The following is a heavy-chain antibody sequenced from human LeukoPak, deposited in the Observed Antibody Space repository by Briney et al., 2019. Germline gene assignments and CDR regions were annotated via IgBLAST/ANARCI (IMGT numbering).Heavy chain of an antibody. CDR2: ISAYNGNT. Sequence: ASVKVSCKASGYTFTNYGISWVRQAPGQGLEWMGWISAYNGNTNYAQKLQGRVTMTTDTSTNTAYMELRSLRSDDTAVYYCARGSSHCYDSSPRWFDPWGQGTLVTVSS. CDR3: ARGSSHCYDSSPRWFDP. CDR1: GYTFTNYG. D-gene: IGHD3-22*01. J-gene: IGHJ5*02. V-gene: IGHV1-18*01.